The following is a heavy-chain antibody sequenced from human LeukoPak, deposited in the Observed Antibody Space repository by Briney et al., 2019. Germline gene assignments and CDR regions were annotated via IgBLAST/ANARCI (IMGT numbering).Heavy chain of an antibody. CDR3: ASYCGGDCYSGWFDS. Sequence: ASVKVSCKASGGTFSSYAISWVRQAPGQGLEWMGGIIPIFGTANYAQKFQGRVTITADESTSTAYMELSSLRSEDTAVYYCASYCGGDCYSGWFDSWGQGTLVTVSS. V-gene: IGHV1-69*13. CDR2: IIPIFGTA. CDR1: GGTFSSYA. J-gene: IGHJ5*01. D-gene: IGHD2-21*02.